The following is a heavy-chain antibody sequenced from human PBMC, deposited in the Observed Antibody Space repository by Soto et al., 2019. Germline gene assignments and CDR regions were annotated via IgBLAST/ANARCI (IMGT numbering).Heavy chain of an antibody. V-gene: IGHV3-49*03. J-gene: IGHJ4*02. CDR2: SRSRAYGGTT. CDR3: SRGQAGLETAPYYFDY. Sequence: GLSLRLSSTTSGFSFGAYAVSWLLQAPGKGLEWVGFSRSRAYGGTTEYAASVIGRFSISRDASTSIAYLQMNSLKTEDTALYFCSRGQAGLETAPYYFDYWGQGTLVTLSS. D-gene: IGHD1-1*01. CDR1: GFSFGAYA.